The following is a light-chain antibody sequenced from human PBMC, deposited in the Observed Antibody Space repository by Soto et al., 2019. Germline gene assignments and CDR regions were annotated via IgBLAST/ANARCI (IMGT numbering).Light chain of an antibody. J-gene: IGKJ1*01. V-gene: IGKV3-15*01. CDR3: QQYNNWPWT. CDR2: GAS. CDR1: QSISDT. Sequence: EIVMTQSPATLSVSPGGRATLSCRASQSISDTLAWYQQKPGQAPRLLIYGASTRAPGFPARFSGSGSGTDCTLTISRLQSEDFAVYYCQQYNNWPWTFGQGTKVEIK.